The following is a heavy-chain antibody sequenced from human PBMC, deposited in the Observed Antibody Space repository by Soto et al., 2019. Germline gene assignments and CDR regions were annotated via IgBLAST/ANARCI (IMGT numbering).Heavy chain of an antibody. CDR3: ARDDFWSGYLL. V-gene: IGHV1-46*03. J-gene: IGHJ4*02. Sequence: ASVKPSSKASGYAFTGYYMHWVRQSPGQGLEWMGIINPSGGSTSYAQKFQGRVTMTRDTSTSTVYMELSSLRSEDTAVYYCARDDFWSGYLLWGQGTLVTVSS. CDR2: INPSGGST. D-gene: IGHD3-3*01. CDR1: GYAFTGYY.